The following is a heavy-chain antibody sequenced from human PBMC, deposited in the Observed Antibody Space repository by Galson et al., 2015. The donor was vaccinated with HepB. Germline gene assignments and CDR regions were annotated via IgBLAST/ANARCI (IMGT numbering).Heavy chain of an antibody. D-gene: IGHD1-14*01. CDR1: GFTFSSYW. CDR3: ARAPGNYDYYGMDV. Sequence: SLRLSCAASGFTFSSYWMHWVRQAPGKGLVWVSRINSDGSSTSYADSVKGRFTISRDNAKNTLYLQMNSLRAEDTAVYYCARAPGNYDYYGMDVWGQGTTVTVSS. V-gene: IGHV3-74*01. J-gene: IGHJ6*02. CDR2: INSDGSST.